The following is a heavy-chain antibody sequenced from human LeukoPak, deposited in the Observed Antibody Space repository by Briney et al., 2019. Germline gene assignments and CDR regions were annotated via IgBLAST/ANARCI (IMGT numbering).Heavy chain of an antibody. CDR1: GYTFTGYN. D-gene: IGHD5-12*01. V-gene: IGHV1-2*06. CDR2: ITLISGAT. J-gene: IGHJ4*02. CDR3: ATDKGYRNYFDY. Sequence: ASVKVSFKTSGYTFTGYNMHWVRQAPGQGLEWMGRITLISGATGYAQKFQGRVTMTRDTSISTVYMELSRLRSDDTAVYYCATDKGYRNYFDYWGQGTLVTVSS.